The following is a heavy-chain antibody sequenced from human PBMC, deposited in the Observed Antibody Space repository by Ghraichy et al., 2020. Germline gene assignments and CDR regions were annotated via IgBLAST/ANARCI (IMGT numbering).Heavy chain of an antibody. CDR3: ASWYYDFWSGYPEDGMDV. Sequence: GGSLRLSCAASGFTFSSYSMNWVRQAPGKGLEWVSSISSSSSYIYYADSVKGRFTISRDNAKNSLYLQMNSLRAEDTAVYYCASWYYDFWSGYPEDGMDVWGRGTTVTVSS. CDR1: GFTFSSYS. J-gene: IGHJ6*02. CDR2: ISSSSSYI. V-gene: IGHV3-21*01. D-gene: IGHD3-3*01.